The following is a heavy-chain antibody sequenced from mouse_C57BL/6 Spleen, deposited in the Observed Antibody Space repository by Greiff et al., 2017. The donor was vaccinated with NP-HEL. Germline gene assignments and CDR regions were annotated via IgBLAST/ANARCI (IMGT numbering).Heavy chain of an antibody. Sequence: EVHLVESGGGLVQPGGSLKLSCAASGFTFSDYGMAWVRQAPRKGPEWVAFISNLAYSIYYADTVTGRFTISRENAKNTLYLEMSSLRSEDTAMYYCARRGTAMDYWGLGTSVTVSS. CDR1: GFTFSDYG. J-gene: IGHJ4*01. V-gene: IGHV5-15*01. CDR2: ISNLAYSI. D-gene: IGHD3-3*01. CDR3: ARRGTAMDY.